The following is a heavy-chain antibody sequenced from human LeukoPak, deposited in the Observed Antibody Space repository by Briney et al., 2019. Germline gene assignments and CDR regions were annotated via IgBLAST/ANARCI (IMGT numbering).Heavy chain of an antibody. CDR1: GGSISSYY. D-gene: IGHD3-9*01. CDR2: IYYSGST. Sequence: SKTLSLTCTVSGGSISSYYWSWIRQPPGKGLEWIGYIYYSGSTNYNPSLKSRVTISVDTSKNQFSLKLSSVTAADTAVYYCARAPTYYDILTGYYNDAFDIWGQGTMVTVSS. J-gene: IGHJ3*02. V-gene: IGHV4-59*01. CDR3: ARAPTYYDILTGYYNDAFDI.